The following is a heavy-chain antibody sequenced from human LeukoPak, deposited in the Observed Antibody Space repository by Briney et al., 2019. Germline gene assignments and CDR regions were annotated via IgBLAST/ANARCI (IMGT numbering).Heavy chain of an antibody. CDR2: INTDGSST. CDR1: GFTFSSYW. Sequence: PWGSLRLSCAASGFTFSSYWMHWVRQAPGKGLVWVSRINTDGSSTSYADSVKGRFTISRDNAKNTLYLQMNSLRAEDTAVYYCASLTPLYGMDVWGQGTTVTVSS. V-gene: IGHV3-74*01. J-gene: IGHJ6*02. CDR3: ASLTPLYGMDV. D-gene: IGHD4-23*01.